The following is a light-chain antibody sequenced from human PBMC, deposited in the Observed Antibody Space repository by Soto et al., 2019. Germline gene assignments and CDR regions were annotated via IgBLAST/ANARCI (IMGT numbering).Light chain of an antibody. V-gene: IGKV3-15*01. CDR1: QSVSSN. CDR3: QQYNNWPPYT. Sequence: EIVMTQSPATLSVSPGERATLSCRASQSVSSNLAWYPQKPGQAPRLLIYGASTRATGIPARFSGSGSETEFSLTISSLQSEDFAVYYCQQYNNWPPYTFGQGTKLEIK. J-gene: IGKJ2*01. CDR2: GAS.